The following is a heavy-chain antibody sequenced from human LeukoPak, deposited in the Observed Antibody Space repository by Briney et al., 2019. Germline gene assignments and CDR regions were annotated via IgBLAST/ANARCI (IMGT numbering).Heavy chain of an antibody. CDR2: IYYSGST. D-gene: IGHD3-3*01. J-gene: IGHJ4*02. CDR1: GGSISSYY. CDR3: ASHDFWSGYSFDY. Sequence: SETLSLTCTVSGGSISSYYWSWIRQPPGKGLEWIGYIYYSGSTNYNPSLKSRVSISVDTSKNQFSLKLSSVTAADTAVYYCASHDFWSGYSFDYWGQGTLVTVSS. V-gene: IGHV4-59*08.